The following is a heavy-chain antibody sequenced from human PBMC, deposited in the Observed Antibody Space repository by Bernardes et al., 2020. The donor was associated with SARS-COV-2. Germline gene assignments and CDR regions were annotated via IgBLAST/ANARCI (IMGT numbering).Heavy chain of an antibody. CDR1: GESFSNYY. CDR2: INHTGST. Sequence: SDPLPLMCAVCGESFSNYYWTWMHQPPGKGLEWIGEINHTGSTNYNPSLKSRVTMSVDTSKNQFSLNLSSVTAADTAVYYCARAVGSGGPFYYYYGMDVWGRGTTVTVS. J-gene: IGHJ6*02. CDR3: ARAVGSGGPFYYYYGMDV. V-gene: IGHV4-34*01. D-gene: IGHD3-10*01.